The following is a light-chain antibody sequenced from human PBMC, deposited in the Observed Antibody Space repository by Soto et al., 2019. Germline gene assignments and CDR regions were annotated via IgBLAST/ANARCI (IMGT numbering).Light chain of an antibody. CDR2: LGS. V-gene: IGKV2-28*01. J-gene: IGKJ2*01. Sequence: DIVMTQSPLSLPVTHGEPACISCRSSQSLLHSNGYNYLDWYLQKPGQSPQLLIYLGSNRASGVPDRFSGSGSGTDFTLKISRVEAEDVGVYYCMQALQTPPTFGQGTKLEIK. CDR1: QSLLHSNGYNY. CDR3: MQALQTPPT.